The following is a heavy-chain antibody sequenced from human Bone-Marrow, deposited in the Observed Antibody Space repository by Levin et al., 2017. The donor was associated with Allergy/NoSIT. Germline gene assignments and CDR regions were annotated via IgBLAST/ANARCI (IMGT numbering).Heavy chain of an antibody. CDR2: IFYTGST. D-gene: IGHD5-12*01. V-gene: IGHV4-59*01. CDR3: ARDLRGGAYAFDY. Sequence: ESLKISCTVSGGSLNNYYLTWIRQPPGKGLEYIGYIFYTGSTNYSPSLKGRVTISLDTSKTQVSLKLSSVTATDTAVYYCARDLRGGAYAFDYWGQGILVTVSS. J-gene: IGHJ4*02. CDR1: GGSLNNYY.